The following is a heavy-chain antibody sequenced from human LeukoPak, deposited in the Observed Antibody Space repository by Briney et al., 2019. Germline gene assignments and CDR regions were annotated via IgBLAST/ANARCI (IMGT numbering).Heavy chain of an antibody. D-gene: IGHD2-8*01. Sequence: ASVNVSCKASGFTFTGYYMHWVRQAPGQGLEWMGWINPNSGGTNYAQKFQGRVTMTRDTSITTAYMELNRLRSDDTAVYYCARGDVVLMVYAAPEYYFDYWGQGTLVTVSS. CDR3: ARGDVVLMVYAAPEYYFDY. CDR1: GFTFTGYY. J-gene: IGHJ4*02. CDR2: INPNSGGT. V-gene: IGHV1-2*02.